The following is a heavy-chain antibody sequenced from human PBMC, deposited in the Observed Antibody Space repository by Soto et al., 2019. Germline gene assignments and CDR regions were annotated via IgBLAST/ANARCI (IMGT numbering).Heavy chain of an antibody. CDR2: INHSGST. J-gene: IGHJ4*02. D-gene: IGHD2-2*01. Sequence: QVQLQQWGAGLLKPSETLSLTCAVYGGSFSGYYWSWIRQPPGKGLAWIGEINHSGSTNYNPSLKRAVTIPVDTSKNQYSLKLSCVTDAGSAVYYCARGRIYCSSTSCYVRRVYLNLFDYWGQGTLVTVSS. CDR3: ARGRIYCSSTSCYVRRVYLNLFDY. CDR1: GGSFSGYY. V-gene: IGHV4-34*01.